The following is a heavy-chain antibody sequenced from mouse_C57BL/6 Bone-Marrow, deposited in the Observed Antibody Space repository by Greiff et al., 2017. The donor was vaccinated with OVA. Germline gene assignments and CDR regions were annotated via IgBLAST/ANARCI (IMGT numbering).Heavy chain of an antibody. J-gene: IGHJ2*01. V-gene: IGHV5-17*01. CDR1: GFTFSDYG. D-gene: IGHD2-14*01. CDR3: ARPRYSSYFYY. Sequence: EVQVVESGGGLVKPGGSLKLSCAASGFTFSDYGMHWVRQAPEKGLEWVAYISSGSSTIYYADTVKGRFTISRDNAKNTLFLQMTSLRSEDTAMYYCARPRYSSYFYYWGQGTTLTVSS. CDR2: ISSGSSTI.